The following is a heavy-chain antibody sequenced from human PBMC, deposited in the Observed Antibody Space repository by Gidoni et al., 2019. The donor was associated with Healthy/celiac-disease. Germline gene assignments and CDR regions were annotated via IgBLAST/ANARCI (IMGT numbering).Heavy chain of an antibody. J-gene: IGHJ4*02. CDR3: AREESSGWSSFDY. CDR1: GYTFTSYY. V-gene: IGHV1-46*01. CDR2: INHSGGRT. D-gene: IGHD6-19*01. Sequence: QVQLVQSGAEVKKPGDSVKVSCKASGYTFTSYYMHWVRQAPGQGLEWMGIINHSGGRTSYAQKFQGRVTMTRDTSTSTVYMELSSLRSEDTAVYYCAREESSGWSSFDYWGQGTLVTVSS.